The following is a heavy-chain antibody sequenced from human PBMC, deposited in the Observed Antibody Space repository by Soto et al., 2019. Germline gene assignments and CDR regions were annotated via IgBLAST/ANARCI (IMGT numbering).Heavy chain of an antibody. V-gene: IGHV5-51*01. Sequence: PGESLKMSCKGSRYNFATYWIGWVLQMPGKGLEWMAIIYPSDSDTRYSPSFQGQVTISADKSISTTYLQWGSLKASDTAMYYCARERATGDSYFEFWGQGTLVTAPQ. J-gene: IGHJ4*02. CDR1: RYNFATYW. D-gene: IGHD4-17*01. CDR3: ARERATGDSYFEF. CDR2: IYPSDSDT.